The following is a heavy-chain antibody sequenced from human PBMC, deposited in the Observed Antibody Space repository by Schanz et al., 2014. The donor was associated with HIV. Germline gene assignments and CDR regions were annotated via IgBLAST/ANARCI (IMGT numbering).Heavy chain of an antibody. CDR2: ISGSGGST. J-gene: IGHJ4*02. D-gene: IGHD3-10*01. V-gene: IGHV3-23*01. CDR1: GFTFTSYA. CDR3: AKGQRGMVRGDIDY. Sequence: EVQLLESGGGLVQPGGSLRLSCAASGFTFTSYAMSWVRQAPGKGLEWVSVISGSGGSTYYADSVKGRFTISRDNSKNTLDLQTNSPRAEDTAVYYCAKGQRGMVRGDIDYWGQGTLVTVSS.